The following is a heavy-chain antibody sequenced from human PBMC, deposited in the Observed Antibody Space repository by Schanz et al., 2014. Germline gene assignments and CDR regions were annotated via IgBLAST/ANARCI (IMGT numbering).Heavy chain of an antibody. V-gene: IGHV3-23*01. CDR1: GFNFSDYA. CDR3: AKGRFGELSAFDI. J-gene: IGHJ3*02. CDR2: ISSASSTI. D-gene: IGHD3-10*01. Sequence: EVHLLESGGGLVPPGGSLRLSCAASGFNFSDYAMCWVRQAPGKGLEWVSYISSASSTINYADSVKGRFTISRDNSKNTLYLQMNSLRAEDTAVYYCAKGRFGELSAFDIWGQGTMXTVSS.